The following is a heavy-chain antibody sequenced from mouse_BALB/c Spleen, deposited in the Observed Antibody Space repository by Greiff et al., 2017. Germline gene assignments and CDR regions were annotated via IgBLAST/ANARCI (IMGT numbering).Heavy chain of an antibody. CDR3: ASSYGHWYFDV. V-gene: IGHV1-82*01. Sequence: QVQLQQSGPELVKPGASVKISCKASGYAFSSSWMNWVKQRPGQGLEWIGRIYPGDGDTNYNGKFKGKATLTADKSSSTAYMQLSSLTSVDSAVYFCASSYGHWYFDVWGAGTTVTVSS. J-gene: IGHJ1*01. D-gene: IGHD1-1*01. CDR1: GYAFSSSW. CDR2: IYPGDGDT.